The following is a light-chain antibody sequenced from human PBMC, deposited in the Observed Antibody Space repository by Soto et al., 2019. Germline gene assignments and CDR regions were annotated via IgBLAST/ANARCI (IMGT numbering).Light chain of an antibody. V-gene: IGLV2-14*01. Sequence: QSVLTQPASVSGSPGQSITISCTGTSSDVGGYNYVSWYQQHPGEATKLMIYDVNNRPSGVSNRFTGSKSGNTASLTISGLQAEDEADYYCSSYTIISTYVFGTGTKVTVL. CDR3: SSYTIISTYV. CDR1: SSDVGGYNY. CDR2: DVN. J-gene: IGLJ1*01.